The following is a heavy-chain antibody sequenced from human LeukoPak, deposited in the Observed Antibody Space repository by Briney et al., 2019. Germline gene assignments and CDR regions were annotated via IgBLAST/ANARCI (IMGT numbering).Heavy chain of an antibody. CDR1: GYTFIGYY. D-gene: IGHD5-12*01. Sequence: ASVKVSCKASGYTFIGYYMHWVRQAPGQGLEWMGWINPNSGGTNYAQKFQGRVTMTRDTSISTAYMEMSSLRSDDTAVYYCARSVATIPWDYWGQGTLVTVSS. V-gene: IGHV1-2*02. J-gene: IGHJ4*02. CDR2: INPNSGGT. CDR3: ARSVATIPWDY.